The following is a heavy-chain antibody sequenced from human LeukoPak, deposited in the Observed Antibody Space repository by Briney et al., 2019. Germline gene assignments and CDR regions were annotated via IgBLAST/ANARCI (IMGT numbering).Heavy chain of an antibody. CDR3: ARSEVHFDY. Sequence: KPSETLSLTCTVSGGSISSYYWSWIRQPPGKGLEWIGYIYYSGSTNYNPSLKSRVTISVDTSKNQFSLKLSSVTAADTAVYYCARSEVHFDYWGQGTLVTVSS. CDR1: GGSISSYY. J-gene: IGHJ4*02. CDR2: IYYSGST. V-gene: IGHV4-59*01. D-gene: IGHD1-1*01.